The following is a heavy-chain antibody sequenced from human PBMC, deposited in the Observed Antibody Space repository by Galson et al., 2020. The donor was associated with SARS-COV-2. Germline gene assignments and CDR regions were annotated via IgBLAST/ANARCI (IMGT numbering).Heavy chain of an antibody. CDR2: ISHSGGT. Sequence: SETLSLTCAVSGTSISSGSYSWNWIRQPPGKGLEWIGYISHSGGTYYNPSLKSRVTISGDRTKNQFSLRLSSVTAADAAVYFCARLHYGEYAPEAFDIWGPGTRVTVAS. CDR3: ARLHYGEYAPEAFDI. V-gene: IGHV4-30-2*01. D-gene: IGHD4-17*01. J-gene: IGHJ3*02. CDR1: GTSISSGSYS.